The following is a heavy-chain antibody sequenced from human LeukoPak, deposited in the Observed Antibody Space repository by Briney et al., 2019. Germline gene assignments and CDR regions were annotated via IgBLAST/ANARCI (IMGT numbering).Heavy chain of an antibody. D-gene: IGHD3-9*01. V-gene: IGHV4-61*01. CDR1: GGSVSSGSYY. CDR2: IYYSGST. CDR3: ARDVRGYYDILTGYYDYGMDV. Sequence: SETLSLTCTVSGGSVSSGSYYWSWIRQPPGKGLEWIGYIYYSGSTNYNPSLKSRVTISVDTSKNQFSLKLSSVTAADTAVYYCARDVRGYYDILTGYYDYGMDVWGQGTTVTVSS. J-gene: IGHJ6*02.